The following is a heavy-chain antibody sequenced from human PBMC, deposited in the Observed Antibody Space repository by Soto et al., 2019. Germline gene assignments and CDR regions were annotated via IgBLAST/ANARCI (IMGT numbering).Heavy chain of an antibody. CDR1: GFTFSTYV. CDR2: IRQDGSDK. CDR3: ARGTASSWYFAY. Sequence: QVQLVESGGGVVQPGRSLRLSCAASGFTFSTYVMHWVRQAPGKGLEWVAGIRQDGSDKYYADSVKGRFTISRDNSNNGLYLQINSLRAEDTAVYFCARGTASSWYFAYWGQGTLVTVSS. J-gene: IGHJ4*02. D-gene: IGHD6-13*01. V-gene: IGHV3-33*01.